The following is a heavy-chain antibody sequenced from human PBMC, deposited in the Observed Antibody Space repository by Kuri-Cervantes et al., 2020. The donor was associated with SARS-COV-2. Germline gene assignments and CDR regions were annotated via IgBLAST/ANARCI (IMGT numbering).Heavy chain of an antibody. J-gene: IGHJ4*02. CDR2: IYYSGST. V-gene: IGHV4-59*01. Sequence: SETLSLTCTVPGGSISSYYWSWIRQPPGKGLEWRGYIYYSGSTNYNPSLKRRVTISVETSTNQFSLKLSSVTAAETAVYYCARGEYSEGIKIFGVVGDYYFDYWGQGTLVTVSS. CDR1: GGSISSYY. D-gene: IGHD3-3*01. CDR3: ARGEYSEGIKIFGVVGDYYFDY.